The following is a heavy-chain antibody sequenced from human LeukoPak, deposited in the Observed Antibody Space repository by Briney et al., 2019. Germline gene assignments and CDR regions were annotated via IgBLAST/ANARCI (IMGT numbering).Heavy chain of an antibody. CDR1: GFTFSTSA. CDR3: AKALGRFVNDAFDI. J-gene: IGHJ3*02. Sequence: GGSLRLSCAASGFTFSTSAMNWVRQAPGEGLEWVSGISSSGDTTYYRDSVKGRFTISRDNSKNTLYLQMNSLRAGDTAVYYCAKALGRFVNDAFDIWGQGTMVTVS. CDR2: ISSSGDTT. D-gene: IGHD1-26*01. V-gene: IGHV3-23*01.